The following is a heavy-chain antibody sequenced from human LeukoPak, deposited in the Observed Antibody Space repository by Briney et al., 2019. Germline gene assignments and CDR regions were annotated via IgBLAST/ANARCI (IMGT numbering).Heavy chain of an antibody. CDR3: AREGGSGYDPYYYYGMDV. CDR1: GFTFSDYY. J-gene: IGHJ6*02. D-gene: IGHD5-12*01. CDR2: ISSSGSTL. V-gene: IGHV3-11*01. Sequence: GGSLRLSCAASGFTFSDYYMSWIRQAPGKGLEWVSYISSSGSTLYYADSVKGRFTISRDNAKNSLYLQMNSLRAEDTAVYYCAREGGSGYDPYYYYGMDVWGQGTTVTVSS.